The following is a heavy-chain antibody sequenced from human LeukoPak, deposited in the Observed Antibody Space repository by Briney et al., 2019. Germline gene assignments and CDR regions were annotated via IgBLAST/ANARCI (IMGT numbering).Heavy chain of an antibody. Sequence: SVKVSCKASGGTFSSYAISWVRQAPGQGLEWMGEIIPIFGTANYAQKFQGRVTITADESTSTAYMELSSLRSEDTAVYYCASGYYSDGSGYSPADYWGQGTRVTVSS. CDR3: ASGYYSDGSGYSPADY. CDR1: GGTFSSYA. CDR2: IIPIFGTA. V-gene: IGHV1-69*13. D-gene: IGHD3-22*01. J-gene: IGHJ4*02.